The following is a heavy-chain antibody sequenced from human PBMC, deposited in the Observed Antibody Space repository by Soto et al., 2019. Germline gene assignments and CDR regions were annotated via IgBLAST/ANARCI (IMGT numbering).Heavy chain of an antibody. J-gene: IGHJ5*02. CDR1: GFTFSSYA. V-gene: IGHV3-23*01. CDR3: AKGELRYFDWSGIGFDP. CDR2: ISGSGGST. Sequence: GESLKISCAASGFTFSSYAMSWVRQAPGKGLEWVSAISGSGGSTYYADSVKGRFTISRDNSKNTLYLQMNSLRAEDTAVYYCAKGELRYFDWSGIGFDPWGQGTLVTVSS. D-gene: IGHD3-9*01.